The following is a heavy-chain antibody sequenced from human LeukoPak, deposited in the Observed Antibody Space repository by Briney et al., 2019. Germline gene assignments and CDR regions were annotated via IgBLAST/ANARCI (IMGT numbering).Heavy chain of an antibody. Sequence: ASVKVSCTASGSTFTSYAMNCVRQAPGHQREWMGWINTNTGNPTSAQSFTARVVFSLDTSLSTTYLPRGSLKAEPTTVYYFARDREITYGDGEGYWGQGTLVTVSS. CDR3: ARDREITYGDGEGY. CDR1: GSTFTSYA. J-gene: IGHJ4*02. CDR2: INTNTGNP. D-gene: IGHD4-17*01. V-gene: IGHV7-4-1*01.